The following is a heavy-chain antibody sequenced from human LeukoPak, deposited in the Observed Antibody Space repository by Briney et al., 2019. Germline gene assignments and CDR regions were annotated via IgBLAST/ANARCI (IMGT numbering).Heavy chain of an antibody. V-gene: IGHV3-23*01. CDR1: GFTFSSYA. CDR2: ISGSSGST. CDR3: AKDPKTTVTTGGLFDY. D-gene: IGHD4-17*01. J-gene: IGHJ4*02. Sequence: GGSLRLSCAASGFTFSSYAMHWVRQAPGKGLEWVSGISGSSGSTYYADSVKGRFTISRDNSKNTLYLQMNSLRAEDTAVYYCAKDPKTTVTTGGLFDYWGQGTLATVSS.